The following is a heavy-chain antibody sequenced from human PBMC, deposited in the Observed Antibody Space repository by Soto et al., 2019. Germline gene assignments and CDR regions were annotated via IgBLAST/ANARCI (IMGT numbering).Heavy chain of an antibody. V-gene: IGHV4-61*01. CDR3: AREGHGSGSNCFDY. CDR2: IYYSGST. J-gene: IGHJ4*02. D-gene: IGHD3-10*01. CDR1: GGSVSSGSYY. Sequence: QVQLQESGPGLVKPSETLSLTCTVSGGSVSSGSYYWSWIRQPPGKGLEWIGYIYYSGSTNYNPSLEGRRAMSVGTSRNQCSVKLSPVNAADTAVYYCAREGHGSGSNCFDYWGQGTLVTVSS.